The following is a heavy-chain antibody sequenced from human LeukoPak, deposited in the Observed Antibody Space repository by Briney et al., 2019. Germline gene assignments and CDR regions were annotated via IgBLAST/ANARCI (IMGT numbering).Heavy chain of an antibody. J-gene: IGHJ4*02. V-gene: IGHV5-51*01. CDR2: IYPGDSDT. CDR3: ARLSYDSSGSHDY. CDR1: GYSFTNYW. Sequence: GESLKISCKGSGYSFTNYWIGWVRQMPGTGLEWMGIIYPGDSDTRYSPSFQGQVTTSADKSISTAYRQWSSRKASDTAMYYCARLSYDSSGSHDYWGQGTLVTVSS. D-gene: IGHD3-22*01.